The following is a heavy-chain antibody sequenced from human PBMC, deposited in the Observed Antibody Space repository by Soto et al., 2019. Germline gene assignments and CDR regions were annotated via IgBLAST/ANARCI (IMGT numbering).Heavy chain of an antibody. V-gene: IGHV3-30*18. Sequence: GGSLRLSCAASGFTFSSYGMHWVRQAPGKGLEWVAVISYDGSDKYYADSVKGRFTISRDNSKNTLYLQMNSLRAEDTAVYYCAKDIRVPLGYCSSTSCPPSFGMDVWGQGTTVTVSS. CDR2: ISYDGSDK. CDR1: GFTFSSYG. D-gene: IGHD2-2*01. J-gene: IGHJ6*02. CDR3: AKDIRVPLGYCSSTSCPPSFGMDV.